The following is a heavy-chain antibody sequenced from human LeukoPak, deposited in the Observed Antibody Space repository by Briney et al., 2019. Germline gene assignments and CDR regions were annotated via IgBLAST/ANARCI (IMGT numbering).Heavy chain of an antibody. J-gene: IGHJ4*02. CDR3: ASGAVAGTVVY. V-gene: IGHV4-34*01. CDR1: GGSFSGYY. D-gene: IGHD6-19*01. CDR2: INHSGST. Sequence: PSETLSLTCAVYGGSFSGYYWSWIRQPPGKGLEWIGEINHSGSTNYNPSLKSRVTISVDTSKNQFSLKLSSVTAANTAVYYCASGAVAGTVVYWGQGTLVTVSS.